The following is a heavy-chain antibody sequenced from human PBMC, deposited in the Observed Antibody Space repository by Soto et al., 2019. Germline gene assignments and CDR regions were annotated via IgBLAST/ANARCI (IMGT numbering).Heavy chain of an antibody. V-gene: IGHV4-38-2*02. CDR2: IHQSGSP. CDR1: SLSKEYY. J-gene: IGHJ4*02. Sequence: SLSKEYYWGWIRQPPGKGLEWIGSIHQSGSPYYNPSLKSRLTISIDMSKKQFSLRLSSVTAADTAVYYCARGAPRGIIHDFDSWGQGSLVTVSS. D-gene: IGHD3-10*01. CDR3: ARGAPRGIIHDFDS.